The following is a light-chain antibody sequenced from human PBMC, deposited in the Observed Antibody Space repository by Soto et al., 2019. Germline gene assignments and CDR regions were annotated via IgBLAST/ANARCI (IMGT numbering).Light chain of an antibody. J-gene: IGKJ2*01. CDR2: AAS. CDR3: QQSLGIPYT. CDR1: QSITGY. Sequence: DIQMTQSPSSLSASVGDRVTITCRASQSITGYLNWYQQKPGKAPKLLIYAASSLQRGVPSRFSGSGSGTDFTLTISSLQRDDFATYFCQQSLGIPYTFGQGTRLETK. V-gene: IGKV1-39*01.